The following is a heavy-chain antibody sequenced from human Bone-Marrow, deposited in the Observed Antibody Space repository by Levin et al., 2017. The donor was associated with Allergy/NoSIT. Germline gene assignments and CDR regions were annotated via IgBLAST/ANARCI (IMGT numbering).Heavy chain of an antibody. J-gene: IGHJ5*01. D-gene: IGHD5-24*01. CDR3: AREDGSTLDS. CDR1: GGSISSGGYH. V-gene: IGHV4-31*03. Sequence: PSETLSLTCTVSGGSISSGGYHWSWIRQHAGKGLEWIGYIYYSGSTYYNPSLKSRAMISLDTSKNQFSLKVTSATAADAAVYYCAREDGSTLDSWGQGTLVTVSS. CDR2: IYYSGST.